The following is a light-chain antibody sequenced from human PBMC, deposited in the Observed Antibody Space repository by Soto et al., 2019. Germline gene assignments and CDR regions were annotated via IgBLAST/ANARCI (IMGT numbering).Light chain of an antibody. J-gene: IGKJ4*01. CDR1: QSVGNNY. Sequence: EIVLTQSPGTLSLSPGERATLSCRASQSVGNNYLAWYQQKPGQPPRLLIYHASIRATGIPDRFSGSGSGADFTLTINRLEPEDFAVFFCHQYAYAPLTFGGGTKVDI. V-gene: IGKV3-20*01. CDR3: HQYAYAPLT. CDR2: HAS.